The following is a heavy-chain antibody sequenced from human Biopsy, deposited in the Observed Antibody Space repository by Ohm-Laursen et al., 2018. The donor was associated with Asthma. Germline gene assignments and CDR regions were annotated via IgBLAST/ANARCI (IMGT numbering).Heavy chain of an antibody. CDR3: ARGIYDMDV. CDR1: GFTFSKNG. Sequence: SLRLSCAASGFTFSKNGMHWVRQAPGKGLEWVALIWNDGNKNYYADSVRGRFTISRDNSKNMLYLQMNSLRAEDTAVYFCARGIYDMDVRGQGTTVSVSS. V-gene: IGHV3-33*01. CDR2: IWNDGNKN. J-gene: IGHJ6*02.